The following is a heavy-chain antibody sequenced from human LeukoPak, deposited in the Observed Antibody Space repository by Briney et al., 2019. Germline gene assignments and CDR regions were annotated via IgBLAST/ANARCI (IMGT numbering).Heavy chain of an antibody. CDR3: APVVMVKSGRPYFDY. CDR1: GGSISSTNYY. V-gene: IGHV4-39*01. D-gene: IGHD2-15*01. J-gene: IGHJ4*02. Sequence: PPETLSLTCTVSGGSISSTNYYWGGIRQPPGKGLEWIGCIFYSGRTYYNPSRTSRVTISVDTSKNQFSLKLSSVTGADTAVYYCAPVVMVKSGRPYFDYWGEGSVVTVSS. CDR2: IFYSGRT.